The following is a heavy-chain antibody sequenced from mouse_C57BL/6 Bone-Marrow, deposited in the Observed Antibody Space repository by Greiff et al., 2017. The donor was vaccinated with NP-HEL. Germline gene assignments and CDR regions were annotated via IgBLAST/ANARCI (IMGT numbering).Heavy chain of an antibody. CDR1: GYSFTGYY. J-gene: IGHJ2*01. CDR2: INPSTGGT. V-gene: IGHV1-42*01. D-gene: IGHD1-1*01. Sequence: EVQLQQSGPELVKPGASVKISCKASGYSFTGYYMNWVKQSPEKSLEWIGEINPSTGGTTYNQKFKAKATLTVDKSSSTAYMQLKSLTSEDSAVYYCARSPLYYYGSSSPDYWGQGTTLTVSS. CDR3: ARSPLYYYGSSSPDY.